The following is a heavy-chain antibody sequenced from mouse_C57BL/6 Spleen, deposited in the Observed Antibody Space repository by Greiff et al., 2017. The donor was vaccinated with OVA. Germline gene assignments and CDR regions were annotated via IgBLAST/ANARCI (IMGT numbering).Heavy chain of an antibody. D-gene: IGHD2-4*01. J-gene: IGHJ2*01. Sequence: EVKLMVSEGGLVQPGSSMKLSCTASGFTFSDYYMAWVRLVPEKGLEWVANINYDGSSSYYLDSLKSRFIISRGNAKNILYLQMSSLKSEDTATYDCERDPGLRLDYWGLGTTLTVSS. CDR1: GFTFSDYY. CDR3: ERDPGLRLDY. V-gene: IGHV5-16*01. CDR2: INYDGSSS.